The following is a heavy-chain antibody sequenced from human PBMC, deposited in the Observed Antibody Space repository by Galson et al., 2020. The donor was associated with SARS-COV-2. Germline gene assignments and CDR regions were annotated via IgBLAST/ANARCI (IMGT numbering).Heavy chain of an antibody. D-gene: IGHD4-17*01. CDR1: GVSLTSSGMS. J-gene: IGHJ4*02. V-gene: IGHV2-70*11. CDR3: ARTRMTTVTTFYFDS. CDR2: IDWDKEK. Sequence: SGPTLVKPTQTLTLTCTVSGVSLTSSGMSVSWIRQPPGKALEWLARIDWDKEKSYSTSLKTRLIISKDTSKNRVVLIMTNMDPVDTATYYCARTRMTTVTTFYFDSWGQGTLVTVSS.